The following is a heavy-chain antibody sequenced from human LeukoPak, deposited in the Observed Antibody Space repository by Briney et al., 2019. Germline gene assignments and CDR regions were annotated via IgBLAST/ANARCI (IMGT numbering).Heavy chain of an antibody. Sequence: SDTLSLTCTVSGGTISSYYRSWIRQPPGKGLEWIGYIYYSGSTNYNPSLKSRVSISVDTSKNQFSLKLSSVTAADTAVYYCARGGEGYCSSTSCRDNWFDPWGQGTLVIVSS. CDR1: GGTISSYY. J-gene: IGHJ5*02. CDR3: ARGGEGYCSSTSCRDNWFDP. V-gene: IGHV4-59*07. D-gene: IGHD2-2*01. CDR2: IYYSGST.